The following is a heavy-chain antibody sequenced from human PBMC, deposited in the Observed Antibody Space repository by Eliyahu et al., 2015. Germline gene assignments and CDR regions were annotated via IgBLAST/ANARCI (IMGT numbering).Heavy chain of an antibody. CDR1: XXSFXGYY. J-gene: IGHJ5*02. CDR2: INHSGST. D-gene: IGHD3-22*01. V-gene: IGHV4-34*01. Sequence: QVQLQQXGAGLXKPSETLSXTCAXYXXSFXGYYWRWIRQPPGKGLEWIGEINHSGSTNYNPSLKSRVTISVDTSKNQFSLKLSSVTAADTAVYYCARAPVVVTRWFDPWGQGTLVTVSS. CDR3: ARAPVVVTRWFDP.